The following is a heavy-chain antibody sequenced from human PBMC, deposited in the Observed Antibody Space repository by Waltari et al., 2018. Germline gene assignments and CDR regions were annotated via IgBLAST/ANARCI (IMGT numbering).Heavy chain of an antibody. CDR2: ISWNSNNI. CDR1: GFTFEVSA. D-gene: IGHD3-3*01. Sequence: VQLVESGGGLVQPGKTLSLSCVACGFTFEVSAMHWVRKVPGKGLEWLSGISWNSNNIVYADSVKGRFTISRDNAENSLYLLMNNLRSDDTALYYCVRDAFGNTIGGVFDYWGQGTLLTVSS. V-gene: IGHV3-9*01. CDR3: VRDAFGNTIGGVFDY. J-gene: IGHJ4*02.